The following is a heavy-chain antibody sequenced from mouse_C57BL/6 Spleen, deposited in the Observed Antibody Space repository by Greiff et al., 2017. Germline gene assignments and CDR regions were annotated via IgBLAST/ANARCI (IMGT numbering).Heavy chain of an antibody. D-gene: IGHD6-2*01. CDR1: GYSFTDYN. CDR3: ASELVRGGGCGLAY. Sequence: VQLQQSGPELVKPGASVKISCKASGYSFTDYNMNWVKQSNGKSLEWIGVINPNYGTTSYNQKFKGKATLTVDKSSSTAYMQLNSLTSEDSAVXYCASELVRGGGCGLAYWGQGTLVTVSA. CDR2: INPNYGTT. J-gene: IGHJ3*01. V-gene: IGHV1-39*01.